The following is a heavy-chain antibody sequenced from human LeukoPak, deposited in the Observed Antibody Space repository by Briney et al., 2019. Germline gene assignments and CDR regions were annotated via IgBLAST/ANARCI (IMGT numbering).Heavy chain of an antibody. CDR3: ARVLQNYYHLDV. D-gene: IGHD3-3*01. CDR2: IYDSGSA. J-gene: IGHJ6*03. CDR1: GVSPNSHY. V-gene: IGHV4-59*11. Sequence: SQTLSLTPTLSGVSPNSHYCSCIRDPPRRGREWIGFIYDSGSANYKSSLESRVTMTLDTSKNQFSLKLNSVTAADTAVYYCARVLQNYYHLDVWGKGTTVTVSS.